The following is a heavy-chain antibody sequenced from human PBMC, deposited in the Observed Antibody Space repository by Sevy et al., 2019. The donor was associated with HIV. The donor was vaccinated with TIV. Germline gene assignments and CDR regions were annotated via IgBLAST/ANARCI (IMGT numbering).Heavy chain of an antibody. Sequence: GESLKISCAASGFTFSDYYMSWIRQAPGKGLEWVSYISSSGSTIYYADSVKGRFTISRDNAKNSLYLQMNSLRAEDTAVHYCARTPDDSSGYLFDYWGQGTLVTVSS. CDR1: GFTFSDYY. V-gene: IGHV3-11*01. CDR3: ARTPDDSSGYLFDY. D-gene: IGHD3-22*01. CDR2: ISSSGSTI. J-gene: IGHJ4*02.